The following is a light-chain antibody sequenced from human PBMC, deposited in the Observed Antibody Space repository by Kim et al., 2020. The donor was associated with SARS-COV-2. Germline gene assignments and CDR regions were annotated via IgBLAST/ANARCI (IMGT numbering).Light chain of an antibody. CDR2: LNSDGSH. V-gene: IGLV4-69*01. J-gene: IGLJ2*01. CDR3: QIWGAGIIV. Sequence: QPVLTQSPSASASLGTSVRLTCTLNSGHRFNTIAWHQQLPEKGPRYLMKLNSDGSHSKGDEIPDRFSGSSSGAERYLTISSLQSEDEADYYCQIWGAGIIVFGGGTQLTVL. CDR1: SGHRFNT.